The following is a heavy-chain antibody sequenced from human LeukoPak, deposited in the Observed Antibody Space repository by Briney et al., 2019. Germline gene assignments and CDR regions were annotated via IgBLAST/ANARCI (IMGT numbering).Heavy chain of an antibody. CDR1: GFTFSTYG. V-gene: IGHV3-33*01. J-gene: IGHJ5*02. CDR2: ILYDGTDK. CDR3: ARRKGNWFDP. Sequence: GRSLRLSCAASGFTFSTYGMHWVRQAPGKGLEWVAVILYDGTDKYYADSVKGRFTISRDNSKNTLYLQMNSLRAEDTAVYYCARRKGNWFDPWGQGTLVTVSS.